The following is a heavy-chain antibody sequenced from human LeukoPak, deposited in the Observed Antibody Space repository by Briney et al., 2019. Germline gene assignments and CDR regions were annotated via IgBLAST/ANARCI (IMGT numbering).Heavy chain of an antibody. J-gene: IGHJ3*02. CDR3: ASPRREMDAFDI. CDR1: GGSISSGSYY. CDR2: IYTSGST. V-gene: IGHV4-61*02. D-gene: IGHD5-24*01. Sequence: PSQTLSLTCTVSGGSISSGSYYWSWIRQPAGKGLEWIGRIYTSGSTNYNPSLKSRVTISVDTSKNQFSLKLSSVTVADTAVYYCASPRREMDAFDIWGQGTMVTVSS.